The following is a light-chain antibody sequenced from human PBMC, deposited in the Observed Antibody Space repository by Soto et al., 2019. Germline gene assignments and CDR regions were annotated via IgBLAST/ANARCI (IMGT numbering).Light chain of an antibody. CDR3: QQYNSYDMWS. J-gene: IGKJ1*01. CDR1: QSISSW. Sequence: DIQMTQSPSTLSASVGDRVTITCRASQSISSWLAWYQQKPGKAPKLLIYGASSLESGVPSRFSGSGSGTEFTLTISSLQPDDFATYYCQQYNSYDMWSFGQGTKLDIK. CDR2: GAS. V-gene: IGKV1-5*01.